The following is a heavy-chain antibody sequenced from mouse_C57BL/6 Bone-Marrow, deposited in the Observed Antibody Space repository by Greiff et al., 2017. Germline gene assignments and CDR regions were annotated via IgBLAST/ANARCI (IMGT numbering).Heavy chain of an antibody. CDR3: ASDYYGSSSYYAMDY. CDR2: INPNNGGT. D-gene: IGHD1-1*01. CDR1: GYTFTDYY. Sequence: EVQLQQSGPELVKPGASVKISCKASGYTFTDYYMNWVKQSHGKSLEWIGDINPNNGGTSYNQKFKGKSTLTVDKSSSTAYMELRSLTSEDSAVYYCASDYYGSSSYYAMDYWGQGTSVTVSS. J-gene: IGHJ4*01. V-gene: IGHV1-26*01.